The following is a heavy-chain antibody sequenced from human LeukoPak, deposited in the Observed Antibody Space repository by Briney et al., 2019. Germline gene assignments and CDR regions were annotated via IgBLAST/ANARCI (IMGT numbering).Heavy chain of an antibody. CDR3: ARPSSN. V-gene: IGHV3-48*04. J-gene: IGHJ4*02. CDR2: ISTTGSPI. CDR1: GFSFSSYS. Sequence: GGSLRLSCAASGFSFSSYSMNWVRQAPGKGLEWVSYISTTGSPIYYADSVKGRFTISRDNAKNSLYLQMNSLRAEDTAVYYCARPSSNWGRGPPVTVSS.